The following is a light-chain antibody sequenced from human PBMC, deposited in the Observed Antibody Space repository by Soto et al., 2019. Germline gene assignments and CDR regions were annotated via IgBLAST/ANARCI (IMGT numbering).Light chain of an antibody. Sequence: QSALTQHVSVSGSPGQSVTISCTGSSSDVGYYNLVAWYQQHPVKAPKVLIYEVYTRPSGVSDRFSGSKSSNTASLTISGLQAEDEADYYCCSYAGVRGAVFGGGTQLTVL. J-gene: IGLJ7*01. CDR1: SSDVGYYNL. CDR2: EVY. V-gene: IGLV2-23*02. CDR3: CSYAGVRGAV.